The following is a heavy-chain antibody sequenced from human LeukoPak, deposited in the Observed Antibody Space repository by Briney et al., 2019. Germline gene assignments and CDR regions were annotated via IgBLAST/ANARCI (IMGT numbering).Heavy chain of an antibody. CDR2: INHSGST. CDR3: ARKPNLHSFAY. J-gene: IGHJ4*02. D-gene: IGHD1-14*01. Sequence: SETLSLTCAVSGESFSAYYWSWIRQPPGKGLEWIWEINHSGSTNYNPSLKRRVTISVDASKTQFSLKLTSVTAADTAMYYCARKPNLHSFAYWGQGTLVTVSS. V-gene: IGHV4-34*01. CDR1: GESFSAYY.